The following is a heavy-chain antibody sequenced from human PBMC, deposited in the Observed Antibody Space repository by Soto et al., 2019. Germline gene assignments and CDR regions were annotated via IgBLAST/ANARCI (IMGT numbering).Heavy chain of an antibody. CDR3: ARDYYKYYDSSGYYRSPAY. CDR1: GFTLSAYA. Sequence: PLETLCLSCAASGFTLSAYAVHWVRQAPGKGLEWVALISYDGSDKDYADSVKGRFTISRGNSRNTLFLQMNSLRAEDTAVYYCARDYYKYYDSSGYYRSPAYWGQGTLVTVSS. V-gene: IGHV3-30-3*01. J-gene: IGHJ4*02. CDR2: ISYDGSDK. D-gene: IGHD3-22*01.